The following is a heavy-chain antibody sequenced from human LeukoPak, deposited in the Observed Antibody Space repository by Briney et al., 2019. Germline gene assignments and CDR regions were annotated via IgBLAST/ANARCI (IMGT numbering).Heavy chain of an antibody. Sequence: PGGSLRLSCAASGFTFSSYWMHWVRQAPGKGLEYVSVISSNGGTTYYANSVKGRFTISRDNSKNTLYLQMGSLRPEDMAVYYCGRGNTVGVVGNWGQGALVTVSS. J-gene: IGHJ4*02. V-gene: IGHV3-64*01. CDR2: ISSNGGTT. D-gene: IGHD2-15*01. CDR3: GRGNTVGVVGN. CDR1: GFTFSSYW.